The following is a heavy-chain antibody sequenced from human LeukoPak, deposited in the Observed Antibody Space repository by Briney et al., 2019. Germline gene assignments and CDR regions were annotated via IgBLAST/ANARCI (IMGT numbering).Heavy chain of an antibody. D-gene: IGHD2-15*01. J-gene: IGHJ6*02. CDR3: ARDRCSGGSCYGYYYGMDV. CDR1: GFTFSSYA. CDR2: ISYDRSNK. V-gene: IGHV3-30-3*01. Sequence: GGSLRLSCAASGFTFSSYAMHWVRQAPGKGLEWVAVISYDRSNKYYADSVKGRFTISRDNSKNTLYPQMNSLRAEDTAVYYCARDRCSGGSCYGYYYGMDVWGQGTTVTVSS.